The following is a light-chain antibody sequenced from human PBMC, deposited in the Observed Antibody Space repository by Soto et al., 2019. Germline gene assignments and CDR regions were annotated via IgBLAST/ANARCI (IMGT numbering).Light chain of an antibody. CDR1: SGDVGGYDY. V-gene: IGLV2-14*01. CDR3: NSYTCRGTQV. CDR2: EVS. J-gene: IGLJ1*01. Sequence: QSALTQPASVSGSPGQSITISCTGTSGDVGGYDYVSWYQQSPGKAPKLIIYEVSKRPSGVTNRFSGSKSDNTASLTISGLQAEDEADYYCNSYTCRGTQVFGTGTKVTVL.